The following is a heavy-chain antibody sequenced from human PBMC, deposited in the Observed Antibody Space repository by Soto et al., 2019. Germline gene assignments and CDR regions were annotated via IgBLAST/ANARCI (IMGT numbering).Heavy chain of an antibody. J-gene: IGHJ6*02. CDR3: VKEPDV. Sequence: EVQLLESGGGLVQPGGSLRVSCEASGLIFSTYSMTWVRQASGKGLEWVAAISPSGDSTYYADSVKGRLTISRDKSKNPVFLQMDSLSADDTALYYCVKEPDVWGQGTSVTVSS. V-gene: IGHV3-23*01. CDR1: GLIFSTYS. CDR2: ISPSGDST.